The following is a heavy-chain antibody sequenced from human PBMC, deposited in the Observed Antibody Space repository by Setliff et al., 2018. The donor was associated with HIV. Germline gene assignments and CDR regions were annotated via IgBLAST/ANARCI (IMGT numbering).Heavy chain of an antibody. V-gene: IGHV1-69*06. CDR2: IIPIFGRA. CDR1: GGTFSSYA. CDR3: ATYYYDSSGHIPEWYFDL. J-gene: IGHJ2*01. Sequence: SVKVSCKASGGTFSSYAISWVRQAPGQGLEWMGGIIPIFGRANYAQKFQGRVTIAADKSTSTAYMELSSLRSEDTAVYYCATYYYDSSGHIPEWYFDLWGRGTLVTVSS. D-gene: IGHD3-22*01.